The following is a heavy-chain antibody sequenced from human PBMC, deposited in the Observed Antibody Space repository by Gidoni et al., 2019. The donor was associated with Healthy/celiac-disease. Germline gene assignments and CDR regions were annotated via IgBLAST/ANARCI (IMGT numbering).Heavy chain of an antibody. Sequence: QMQLVQSGPEVKKPGTSVKVSCKASGFTFTSSAVQWVRQSRGQRRECIVWIVVCSGNTNYAQKFQERVTITRDMSTSTAYMELSSLRSEDTAVYYCAADPLYYYDSRGYYCYWGQGTLVTVSS. CDR3: AADPLYYYDSRGYYCY. V-gene: IGHV1-58*01. CDR1: GFTFTSSA. D-gene: IGHD3-22*01. CDR2: IVVCSGNT. J-gene: IGHJ4*02.